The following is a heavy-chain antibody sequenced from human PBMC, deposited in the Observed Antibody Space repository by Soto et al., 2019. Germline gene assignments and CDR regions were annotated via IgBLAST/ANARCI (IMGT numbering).Heavy chain of an antibody. V-gene: IGHV1-8*01. CDR3: ARERSSGWYVDY. CDR2: MNPNSGNT. Sequence: QVQLVQSGAEVKKPGASVKVSCKASGYTFTSYDINWVRQATGQGLEWMGWMNPNSGNTAYAQKFQGRVTMTRNTSISTAYMELSSRRSEDTAVYYCARERSSGWYVDYWGQGTLVTVSS. J-gene: IGHJ4*02. CDR1: GYTFTSYD. D-gene: IGHD6-19*01.